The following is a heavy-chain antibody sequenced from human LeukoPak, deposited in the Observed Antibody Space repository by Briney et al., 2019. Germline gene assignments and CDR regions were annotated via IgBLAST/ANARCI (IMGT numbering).Heavy chain of an antibody. D-gene: IGHD7-27*01. V-gene: IGHV4-59*02. CDR2: IYYTET. J-gene: IGHJ4*02. CDR1: DGSVSNYY. Sequence: SETLSLTCTVSDGSVSNYYWSWIRQSPGKGLEWIGHIYYTETSYNPSLKSRVTISADTSKNQFSLKLYSVTAADTAVYYCATRKLGNDYWGQGTLVTVSS. CDR3: ATRKLGNDY.